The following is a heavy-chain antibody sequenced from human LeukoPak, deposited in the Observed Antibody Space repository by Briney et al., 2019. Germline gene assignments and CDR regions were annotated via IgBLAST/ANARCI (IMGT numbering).Heavy chain of an antibody. CDR3: TRDQMNY. V-gene: IGHV3-53*01. CDR1: EFTVSRNY. CDR2: IFSNGDT. D-gene: IGHD5-24*01. Sequence: GGSLRLYCTASEFTVSRNYMLWVRQAPGKGLEWVSLIFSNGDTHYADSVKGRFTISRDTSKNTVSLQMNSLRVEDTAMYYCTRDQMNYWGQGTLVTVSS. J-gene: IGHJ4*02.